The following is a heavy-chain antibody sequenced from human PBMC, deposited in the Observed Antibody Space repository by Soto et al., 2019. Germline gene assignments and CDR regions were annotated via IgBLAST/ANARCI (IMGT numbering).Heavy chain of an antibody. J-gene: IGHJ4*02. V-gene: IGHV4-31*03. Sequence: QVQLQESGPGLVKPSQTLSLTCTVSGGSISSGGYYWSWIRQHPGKGLEWIGYIYYSGSTYYNPSLRSRVTITVDTSKNQFSLKLSSVTAADTAVYYCARSSTSANYFDYWGQGTLVTVSS. CDR2: IYYSGST. CDR3: ARSSTSANYFDY. D-gene: IGHD2-2*01. CDR1: GGSISSGGYY.